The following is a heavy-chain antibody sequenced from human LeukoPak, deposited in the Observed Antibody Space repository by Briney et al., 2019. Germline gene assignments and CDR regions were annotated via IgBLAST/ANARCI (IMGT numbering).Heavy chain of an antibody. CDR1: GFTFIDYD. V-gene: IGHV3-13*01. D-gene: IGHD6-19*01. CDR2: IGISGDK. CDR3: ARGGIQVSGIDEFDY. J-gene: IGHJ4*02. Sequence: GGSLRLSCAASGFTFIDYDMPWVRQVIGKGLELVSAIGISGDKHYSGSVKGRFTISRENAESSLYLQMNSLRAEDTAVYYCARGGIQVSGIDEFDYWGQGTLVTVSS.